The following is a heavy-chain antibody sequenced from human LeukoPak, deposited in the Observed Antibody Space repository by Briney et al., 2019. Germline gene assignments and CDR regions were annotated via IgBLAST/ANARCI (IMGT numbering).Heavy chain of an antibody. D-gene: IGHD6-19*01. J-gene: IGHJ4*02. CDR1: GFTFSSYG. Sequence: AGGSLRLSCAASGFTFSSYGMHWVRQAPGKGLEWVAVISYDGSNKYYADSVKGRFTISRDNSKNTLYLQMNSLRAEDTAVYYCAKDHGIAVAAGWDYWGQGTLVTVSS. V-gene: IGHV3-30*18. CDR3: AKDHGIAVAAGWDY. CDR2: ISYDGSNK.